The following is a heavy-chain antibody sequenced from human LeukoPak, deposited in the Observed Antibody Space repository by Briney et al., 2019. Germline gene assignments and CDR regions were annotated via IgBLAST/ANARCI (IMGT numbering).Heavy chain of an antibody. CDR1: GGSISSSSYY. D-gene: IGHD6-13*01. V-gene: IGHV4-39*01. CDR3: ATPIAAAGTDCYYYMDV. CDR2: IYYSGST. J-gene: IGHJ6*03. Sequence: SETLSLTCTVSGGSISSSSYYWGWIRQPPGKGLEWIGSIYYSGSTYYNPSLKSRVTISVDTSKNQFSLKLSSVTAADTAVYYCATPIAAAGTDCYYYMDVWGKGTTVTVSS.